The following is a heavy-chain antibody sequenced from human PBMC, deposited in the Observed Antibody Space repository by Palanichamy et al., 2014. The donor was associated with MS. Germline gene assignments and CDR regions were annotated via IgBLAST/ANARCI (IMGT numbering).Heavy chain of an antibody. CDR2: ISAYNGNT. D-gene: IGHD6-19*01. CDR3: ARVAPIAVAGLDQYNY. J-gene: IGHJ4*02. CDR1: GYTFISYG. Sequence: QVQLVQSGAEVKKPGASVKVSCKASGYTFISYGISWVRQAPGQGLEWMGWISAYNGNTNYAQKLQGRVTMTTDTSTSTAYMELRSLRSDDTAVYYCARVAPIAVAGLDQYNYWGQGTLVTVSS. V-gene: IGHV1-18*04.